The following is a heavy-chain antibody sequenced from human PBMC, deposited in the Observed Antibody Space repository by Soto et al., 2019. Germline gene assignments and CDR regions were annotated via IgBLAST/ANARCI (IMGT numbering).Heavy chain of an antibody. J-gene: IGHJ4*02. D-gene: IGHD2-15*01. V-gene: IGHV4-59*01. Sequence: PSETLSLTRTVSGGSISSYYCSWIRQPPGKGLEWIGYIYYSGSANYNPSLKSRVTISVDTSKNQFSLKLSSVTAADTAVYYCARAGAATLSDYWGQGTLVTVSS. CDR3: ARAGAATLSDY. CDR2: IYYSGSA. CDR1: GGSISSYY.